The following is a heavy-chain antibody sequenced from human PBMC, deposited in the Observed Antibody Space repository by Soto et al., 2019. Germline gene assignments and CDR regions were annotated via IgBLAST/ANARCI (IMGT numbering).Heavy chain of an antibody. D-gene: IGHD2-8*01. CDR3: ARLIGDSWLDS. Sequence: QVQLQQSGPRLVKPSQTLSLTCAISGDSVSSNSATWDWIRQSPSRGLEWLGRTYYRSKWYTDYAVSVKGRITINPDTSNNHLSLQLDSVTPDDTAVYHCARLIGDSWLDSWGQGTLVTVSS. CDR2: TYYRSKWYT. CDR1: GDSVSSNSAT. V-gene: IGHV6-1*01. J-gene: IGHJ5*01.